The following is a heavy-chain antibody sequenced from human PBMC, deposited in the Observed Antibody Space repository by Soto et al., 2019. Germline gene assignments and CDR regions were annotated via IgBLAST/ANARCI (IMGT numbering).Heavy chain of an antibody. V-gene: IGHV4-30-2*01. CDR3: ARDKKGYCGGGSCSGWFAL. D-gene: IGHD2-15*01. J-gene: IGHJ5*02. Sequence: LSLPCTVSDGSFSSAGYSWNWLRQPPGKGLEWIGYIYHSGTTYYNPSLKSRVTISVDRSKNQFYLKLSSMNAADTAVYYCARDKKGYCGGGSCSGWFALWRRGTLV. CDR1: DGSFSSAGYS. CDR2: IYHSGTT.